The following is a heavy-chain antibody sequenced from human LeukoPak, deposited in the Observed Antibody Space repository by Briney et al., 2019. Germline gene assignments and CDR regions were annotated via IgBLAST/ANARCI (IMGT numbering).Heavy chain of an antibody. CDR1: GFTFSSYS. CDR3: ARDLTFTYA. J-gene: IGHJ5*02. D-gene: IGHD3-16*01. CDR2: ISSSRSYI. V-gene: IGHV3-21*01. Sequence: GGSLRLSCAASGFTFSSYSMNWVRQAPGKGLEWVSSISSSRSYIYYADSVEGRFTISRDNAKNSLYLQMNSLGAEDTAVYYCARDLTFTYAWGQGTLVTVSS.